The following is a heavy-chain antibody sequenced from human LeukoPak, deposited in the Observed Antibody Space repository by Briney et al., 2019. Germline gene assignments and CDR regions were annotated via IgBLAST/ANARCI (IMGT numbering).Heavy chain of an antibody. CDR1: GFAFSSYW. Sequence: GGSLRLSCAASGFAFSSYWMSWVRQAPGKGLEWVANIKQDGSEQYYVDSVKGRFIISRDNAKNSLYLQMNSLRAEDTAVYYCARDPYDSGGCGAFDVWGQGTMVTVSS. J-gene: IGHJ3*01. CDR3: ARDPYDSGGCGAFDV. V-gene: IGHV3-7*01. CDR2: IKQDGSEQ. D-gene: IGHD3-22*01.